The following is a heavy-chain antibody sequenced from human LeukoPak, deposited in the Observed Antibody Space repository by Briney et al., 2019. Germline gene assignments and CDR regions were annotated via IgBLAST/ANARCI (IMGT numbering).Heavy chain of an antibody. CDR3: AHRSVAARPSFFWFDP. V-gene: IGHV2-5*01. J-gene: IGHJ5*02. D-gene: IGHD6-6*01. CDR2: IYWNDDK. CDR1: GFSLTTSGVG. Sequence: SGPTLVNPTQTLTLTCTFSGFSLTTSGVGVGWIRQPPGKALEWLALIYWNDDKRYNPSLESRLTITRDTPKNQVVLTMTNMEFVDTATYYCAHRSVAARPSFFWFDPWGQGTLVTVSS.